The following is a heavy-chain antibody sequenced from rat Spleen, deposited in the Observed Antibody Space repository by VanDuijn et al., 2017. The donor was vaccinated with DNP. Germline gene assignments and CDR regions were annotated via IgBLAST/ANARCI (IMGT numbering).Heavy chain of an antibody. V-gene: IGHV5-22*01. CDR3: ARHVLPLRVWDY. CDR2: INYDGGTT. CDR1: GFSLSDYY. J-gene: IGHJ2*01. D-gene: IGHD1-4*01. Sequence: EVQLVESGGGLVQPGGSLKLSCRASGFSLSDYYMAWVRQTPTKGLEWVAYINYDGGTTYSGGSVKGRFTISRDIAKNTLYLEMNSLRSEDMATYYCARHVLPLRVWDYWGQGVMVTVSS.